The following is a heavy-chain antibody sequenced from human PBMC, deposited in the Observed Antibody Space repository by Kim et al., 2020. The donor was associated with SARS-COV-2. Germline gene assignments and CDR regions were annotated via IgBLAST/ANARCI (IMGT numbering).Heavy chain of an antibody. D-gene: IGHD1-26*01. Sequence: SVKGRFTISRHNSKNTLYLQMNSLRAEDTAVYYCARAYSGSYYGVYAFDYWGQGTLVTVSS. J-gene: IGHJ4*02. V-gene: IGHV3-53*04. CDR3: ARAYSGSYYGVYAFDY.